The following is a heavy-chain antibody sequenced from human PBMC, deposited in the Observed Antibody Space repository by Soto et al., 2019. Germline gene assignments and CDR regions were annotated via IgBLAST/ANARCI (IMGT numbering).Heavy chain of an antibody. Sequence: GGSLRLSCAASGFTFSGSAMHWVRQASGKGLEWVGRIRSKANSYATAYAASGKGRFTISRDDSRNTAYLQMNSLKTENTAVYYCTRRDYDYIWGSYRSETDYYYMDVWGKGTTVTVSS. J-gene: IGHJ6*03. CDR1: GFTFSGSA. CDR3: TRRDYDYIWGSYRSETDYYYMDV. CDR2: IRSKANSYAT. D-gene: IGHD3-16*02. V-gene: IGHV3-73*01.